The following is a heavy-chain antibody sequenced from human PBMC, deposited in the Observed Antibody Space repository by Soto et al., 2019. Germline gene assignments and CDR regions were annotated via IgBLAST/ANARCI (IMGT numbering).Heavy chain of an antibody. Sequence: EVQLLESGGGLVQPGGSLRLSCSASGFTFSGFAMNWVRQPPGKGLEWVSGIYGSGSKTFYADSVRGRFTISRENSNNMLYLQMNSLRVEDTAVYYCAKDITPDYRWDIDYWGRGPLVNVSS. V-gene: IGHV3-23*01. CDR3: AKDITPDYRWDIDY. CDR1: GFTFSGFA. D-gene: IGHD3-16*01. J-gene: IGHJ4*02. CDR2: IYGSGSKT.